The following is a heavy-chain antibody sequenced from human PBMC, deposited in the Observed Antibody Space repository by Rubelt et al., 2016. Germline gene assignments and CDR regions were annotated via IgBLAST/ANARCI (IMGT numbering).Heavy chain of an antibody. Sequence: QVQLQQWGAGLLKPSETLSLTCAVYGGSFSGYYWRWIRQPPGTGLEWIGEFNHSGSSNLNPSLQCRVAISVVTSKNQFSLKLSSVTAADTAVYYCAFRTAWFDPWGQGTLVTVSS. J-gene: IGHJ5*02. CDR2: FNHSGSS. CDR1: GGSFSGYY. D-gene: IGHD4-17*01. V-gene: IGHV4-34*01. CDR3: AFRTAWFDP.